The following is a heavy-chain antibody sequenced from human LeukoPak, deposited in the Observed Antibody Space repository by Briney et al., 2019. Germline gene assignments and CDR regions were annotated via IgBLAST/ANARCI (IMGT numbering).Heavy chain of an antibody. Sequence: SETLSLTCAVYGGSFSGYYWSWIRQPPGKGLEWIGEINHSGSTNYNPSLKSRVTISVDTSKNQFSLKLSSVTAADTAVYYCARRGGGALLPGSYYFDYWGQGTLVTVSS. J-gene: IGHJ4*02. CDR2: INHSGST. V-gene: IGHV4-34*01. CDR1: GGSFSGYY. CDR3: ARRGGGALLPGSYYFDY. D-gene: IGHD2-15*01.